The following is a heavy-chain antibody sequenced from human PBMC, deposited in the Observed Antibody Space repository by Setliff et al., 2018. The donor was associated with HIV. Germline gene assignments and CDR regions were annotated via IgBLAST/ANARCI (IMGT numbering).Heavy chain of an antibody. V-gene: IGHV4-39*01. CDR2: IYYSGST. D-gene: IGHD6-13*01. CDR1: SGSISSSSYY. CDR3: ARRGIAAAGSDS. Sequence: SETLSLTCTVSSGSISSSSYYWGWFRQPPGKGLEWIGSIYYSGSTYYTPSLKSRVTISVDTSQNQFSLKLNSVTAADTAVYYCARRGIAAAGSDSWGQGTLVTVSS. J-gene: IGHJ4*02.